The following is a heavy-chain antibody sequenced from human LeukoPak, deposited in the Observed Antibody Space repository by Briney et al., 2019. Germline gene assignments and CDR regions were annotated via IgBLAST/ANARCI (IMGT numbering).Heavy chain of an antibody. D-gene: IGHD3-10*01. CDR1: GFTFDNYA. V-gene: IGHV3-23*01. J-gene: IGHJ4*02. CDR2: ISPTGGST. CDR3: AKRGVVLRRVSLLDS. Sequence: PGGALILSCAASGFTFDNYAMAWVRQAPGKGLEWVSTISPTGGSTYYADSVKGRFTISRDNSKNTLYVQMNSLRAEDTAVYYCAKRGVVLRRVSLLDSWGQGTLVSVSS.